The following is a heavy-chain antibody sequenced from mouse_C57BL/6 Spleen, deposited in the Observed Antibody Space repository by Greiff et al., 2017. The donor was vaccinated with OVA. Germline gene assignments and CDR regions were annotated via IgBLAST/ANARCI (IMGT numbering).Heavy chain of an antibody. CDR2: IDPSDSYT. CDR1: GYTFTSYW. V-gene: IGHV1-69*01. D-gene: IGHD3-3*01. J-gene: IGHJ2*01. CDR3: ARRGRVDY. Sequence: VQLQQPGAELVMPGASVKLSCKASGYTFTSYWMHWVKQRPGQGLEWIGEIDPSDSYTNYNQKFKGKSTLTVDKSSSTAYMQLSSLTSEDSAVYYCARRGRVDYWGQGTTLTVSS.